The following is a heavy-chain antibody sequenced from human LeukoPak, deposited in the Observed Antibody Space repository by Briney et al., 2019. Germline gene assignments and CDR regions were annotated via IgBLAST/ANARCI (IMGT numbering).Heavy chain of an antibody. CDR1: GGSISSGGYS. CDR2: IYHSGST. CDR3: ARLASPYCSGGSCYTRDDY. J-gene: IGHJ4*02. Sequence: TSETLSLTCAVPGGSISSGGYSWSWIRQPPGKGLEWIGYIYHSGSTYYNPSLKSRVTISVDTSKNQFSLKLSSVTAADTAVYYCARLASPYCSGGSCYTRDDYWGQGTLVTVSS. D-gene: IGHD2-15*01. V-gene: IGHV4-30-2*05.